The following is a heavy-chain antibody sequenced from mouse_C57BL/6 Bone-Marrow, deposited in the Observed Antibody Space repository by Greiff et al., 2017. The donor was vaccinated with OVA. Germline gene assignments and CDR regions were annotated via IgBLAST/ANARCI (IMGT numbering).Heavy chain of an antibody. CDR1: GYAFSSSW. V-gene: IGHV1-82*01. J-gene: IGHJ3*01. CDR2: IYPGDGDT. D-gene: IGHD2-2*01. Sequence: VKLMESGPELVKPGASVKISCKASGYAFSSSWMNWVKQRPGKGLEWIGRIYPGDGDTNYNGKFKGKATLTADKSSSTAYMQLSSLTSEDSAVYFCEKIVYGYEGGFAYWGQGTLVTVSA. CDR3: EKIVYGYEGGFAY.